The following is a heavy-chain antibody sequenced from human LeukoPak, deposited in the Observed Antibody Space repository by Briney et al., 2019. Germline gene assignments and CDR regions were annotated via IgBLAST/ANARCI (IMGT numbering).Heavy chain of an antibody. CDR1: GFTFSNSG. Sequence: GGSLRLSCAASGFTFSNSGMHWVRQAPGKGLDWVALISYDGTNKYYADSVKGRFTISRDNSKNTLYLQMNSLRTEDTAVYYCAKSVREFDYWGQGTLVTVSS. V-gene: IGHV3-30*18. CDR3: AKSVREFDY. CDR2: ISYDGTNK. J-gene: IGHJ4*02. D-gene: IGHD3-10*01.